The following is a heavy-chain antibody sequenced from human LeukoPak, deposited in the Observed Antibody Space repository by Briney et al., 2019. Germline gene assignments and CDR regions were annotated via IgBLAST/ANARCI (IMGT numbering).Heavy chain of an antibody. CDR3: ARNIVVVPAATYPFYYYYYMDV. CDR2: IYTSGST. V-gene: IGHV4-61*02. CDR1: GGSISSGSYY. Sequence: SETLSLTCTVSGGSISSGSYYWSWIRQPAGTGLEWIGRIYTSGSTNYNPSLKSRVTISVDTSKNQFSLKLSSVTAADTAVYYCARNIVVVPAATYPFYYYYYMDVWGKGTTVTISS. J-gene: IGHJ6*03. D-gene: IGHD2-2*01.